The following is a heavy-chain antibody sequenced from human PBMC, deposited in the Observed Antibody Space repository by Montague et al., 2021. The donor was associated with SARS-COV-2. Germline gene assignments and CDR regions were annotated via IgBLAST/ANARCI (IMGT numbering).Heavy chain of an antibody. CDR3: ARYYVSGNYGFDL. J-gene: IGHJ3*01. CDR1: GFTLSSYW. Sequence: SLRLSCAASGFTLSSYWMHWVRQAPGKGLVWVSRINSDGSNTNYADSVKGRFTISGDNAKNTLYPQMISLRAEDTAVYYCARYYVSGNYGFDLWGQGTMVTVSS. CDR2: INSDGSNT. D-gene: IGHD3-10*01. V-gene: IGHV3-74*01.